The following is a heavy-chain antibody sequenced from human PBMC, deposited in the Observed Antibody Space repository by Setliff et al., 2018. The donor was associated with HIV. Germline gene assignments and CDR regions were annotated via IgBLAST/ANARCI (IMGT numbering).Heavy chain of an antibody. J-gene: IGHJ4*02. Sequence: SETLSLTCAVYGESFSDYSWNWIRQTPEKGLEWIAEITHSGSTNYNPSLRGRVTILLGTSKNHFSPNLRSVTAADTAFYYCATKGWNAYKAFDYWGQGTLVTVSS. CDR1: GESFSDYS. V-gene: IGHV4-34*01. CDR3: ATKGWNAYKAFDY. CDR2: ITHSGST. D-gene: IGHD1-1*01.